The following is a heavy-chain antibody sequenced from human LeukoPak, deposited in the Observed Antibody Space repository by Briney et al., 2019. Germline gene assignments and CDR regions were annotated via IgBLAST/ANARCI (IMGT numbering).Heavy chain of an antibody. J-gene: IGHJ5*02. CDR1: EFTFSSDH. CDR3: ARGPLGGYNSAWFDP. D-gene: IGHD5-24*01. Sequence: RSGWARRLSCAASEFTFSSDHMNWVRQAPGKGLEWASFISSSTNYIYYADSVKGRFTISRDNAKNSLYLQMNSLRVEDTAVYYCARGPLGGYNSAWFDPWGQGTLVTVSS. V-gene: IGHV3-21*01. CDR2: ISSSTNYI.